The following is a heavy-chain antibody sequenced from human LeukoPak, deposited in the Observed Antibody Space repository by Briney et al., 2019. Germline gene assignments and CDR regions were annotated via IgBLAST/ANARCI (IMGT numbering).Heavy chain of an antibody. CDR2: ISGSGYST. CDR1: GFTFSSYA. CDR3: ARSGSYRHYFDY. V-gene: IGHV3-23*01. Sequence: GGSLRLSCAASGFTFSSYAMSWVRQAPGKGLEWVSAISGSGYSTYYADSVKGRFTISRDNSKNTLYLQMNSLRAEDTAVYYCARSGSYRHYFDYWGQGTLVTVSS. J-gene: IGHJ4*02. D-gene: IGHD1-26*01.